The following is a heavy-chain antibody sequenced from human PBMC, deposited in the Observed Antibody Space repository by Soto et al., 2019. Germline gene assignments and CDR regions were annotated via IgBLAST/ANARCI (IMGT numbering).Heavy chain of an antibody. D-gene: IGHD6-13*01. Sequence: QITLKESGPPLVKPTQTLTLTCTFSGFSLSTSGVGVGWIRQPPGKALEWLALIYWDDDKRYSPSLKSRLTITKDTSKNPVVLTLTNMDPVDTATYYCAHRREAATGYGAWFDPWGQGTLVTVSS. V-gene: IGHV2-5*02. CDR1: GFSLSTSGVG. CDR3: AHRREAATGYGAWFDP. J-gene: IGHJ5*02. CDR2: IYWDDDK.